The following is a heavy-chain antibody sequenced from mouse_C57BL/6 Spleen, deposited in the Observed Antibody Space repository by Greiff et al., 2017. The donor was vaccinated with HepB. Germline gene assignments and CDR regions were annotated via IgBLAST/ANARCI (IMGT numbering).Heavy chain of an antibody. CDR1: GYSITSGYY. J-gene: IGHJ1*03. D-gene: IGHD1-1*01. Sequence: DVQLQESGPGLVKPSQSLSLTCSVTGYSITSGYYWNWIRQFPGNKLEWMGYISYDGSNNYNPSLKNRISITRDTSKNQFFLKLNSVTTEDTATYYCARALLLRFYWYFDVWGTGTTVTVSS. CDR3: ARALLLRFYWYFDV. V-gene: IGHV3-6*01. CDR2: ISYDGSN.